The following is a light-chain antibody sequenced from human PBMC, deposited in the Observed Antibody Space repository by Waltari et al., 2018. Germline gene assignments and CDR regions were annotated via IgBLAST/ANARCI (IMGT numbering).Light chain of an antibody. CDR2: GAS. CDR3: QQSFSSPWT. CDR1: QNIRTY. V-gene: IGKV1-39*01. Sequence: DIQMTQSPSSLSASVGAPVTVTCRASQNIRTYLNWYQQKTAKAPKLLIYGASTLQRGVPSRFRGSASGTEFTLTVTNLQPDDFATYFCQQSFSSPWTFGQGTTVNI. J-gene: IGKJ1*01.